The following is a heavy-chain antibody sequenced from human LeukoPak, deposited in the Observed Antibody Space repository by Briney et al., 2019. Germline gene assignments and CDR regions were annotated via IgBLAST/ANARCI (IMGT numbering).Heavy chain of an antibody. CDR3: ARHGRIQPWNYFDY. V-gene: IGHV4-4*09. CDR2: IYTSGST. D-gene: IGHD5-18*01. CDR1: GGSISSYY. J-gene: IGHJ4*02. Sequence: SETLSLTCTVSGGSISSYYWSWIRQPPGKGLEWIGYIYTSGSTNYNPSLKSRVTISVDTSKNQFSLKLSSVTAADTAVYYCARHGRIQPWNYFDYWGQGTLVTVSS.